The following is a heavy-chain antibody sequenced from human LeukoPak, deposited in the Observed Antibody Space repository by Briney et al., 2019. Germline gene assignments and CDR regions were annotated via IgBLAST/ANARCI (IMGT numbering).Heavy chain of an antibody. CDR1: GYSFSIYG. Sequence: ASVNVSCKASGYSFSIYGITWARQAPGQGLEYLGWISASDGTTNYAQKVQDRVTMTTDTSTSTAYLELRSLRSEDTAVYYCARCGAAVTTHFSHWGQGTLVTVSS. CDR2: ISASDGTT. D-gene: IGHD4-17*01. V-gene: IGHV1-18*01. CDR3: ARCGAAVTTHFSH. J-gene: IGHJ4*02.